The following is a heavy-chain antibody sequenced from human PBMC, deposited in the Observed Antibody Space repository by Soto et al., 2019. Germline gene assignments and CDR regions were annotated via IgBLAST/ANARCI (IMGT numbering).Heavy chain of an antibody. CDR1: GFTFGSYG. J-gene: IGHJ4*02. D-gene: IGHD4-17*01. Sequence: GGALRLSCEASGFTFGSYGMTWVRQGPGKGLEWVSLIGADGGTTYTAEAVKGRFTIARDNSRNSLYLQMDNLRVEDTAVYYCAKGYGWDYLDYWGQGALVTVSS. CDR3: AKGYGWDYLDY. V-gene: IGHV3-23*01. CDR2: IGADGGTT.